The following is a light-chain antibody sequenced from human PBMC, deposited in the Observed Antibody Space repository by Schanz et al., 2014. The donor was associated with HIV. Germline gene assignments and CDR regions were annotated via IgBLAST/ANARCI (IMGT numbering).Light chain of an antibody. CDR3: HQYGSSRGT. CDR2: ATS. J-gene: IGKJ4*01. CDR1: QRLSSSY. Sequence: EIVLTQSPGSLSLSPGGRATLSCGASQRLSSSYLAWYQQKRDQPPRLVIYATSTRAAGIPDRFSGTGSGTEFTLTISSLQPDDFAVYYCHQYGSSRGTFGGGTKVEL. V-gene: IGKV3-20*01.